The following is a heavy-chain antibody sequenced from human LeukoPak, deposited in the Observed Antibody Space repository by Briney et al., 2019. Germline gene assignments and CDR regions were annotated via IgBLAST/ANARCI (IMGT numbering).Heavy chain of an antibody. CDR1: GFTFSSYA. Sequence: GGSLRLSCAASGFTFSSYAMSWVRQVPGKGLEWVSVISGSGDNTYYAESVKGRFTISRDHSKNTLYLQMNSLRAEDTAVYYCAKDGGYYDFWSGYRFDPWGQGTLVTVSS. J-gene: IGHJ5*02. CDR2: ISGSGDNT. D-gene: IGHD3-3*01. CDR3: AKDGGYYDFWSGYRFDP. V-gene: IGHV3-23*01.